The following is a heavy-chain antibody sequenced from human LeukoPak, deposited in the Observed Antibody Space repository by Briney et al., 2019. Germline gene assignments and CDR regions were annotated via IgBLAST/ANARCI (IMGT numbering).Heavy chain of an antibody. D-gene: IGHD1-7*01. CDR3: ARSTGTTYLVDY. CDR2: ISAYNGNT. J-gene: IGHJ4*02. Sequence: ASVKVSCKASGYTFTSYGISWVRQAPGQGLEWMGWISAYNGNTNYAQKLQGRVTMTTDTSTGTAYMELSRLRSDDTAVYYCARSTGTTYLVDYWGQGTLVTVSS. CDR1: GYTFTSYG. V-gene: IGHV1-18*01.